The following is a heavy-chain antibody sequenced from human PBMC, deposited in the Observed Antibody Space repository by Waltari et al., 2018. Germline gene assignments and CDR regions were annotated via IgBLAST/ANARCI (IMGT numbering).Heavy chain of an antibody. V-gene: IGHV3-7*01. CDR3: ATSLDAAAND. CDR1: GFTFSNYW. Sequence: EVQLVESGGGLVQPGGSLRLSCAASGFTFSNYWMSWVRQAPGKGLEWKANKKQEGSAKYYADSVKGRFTISRDNAKNSLYLQMNSLRVEDTAVYYCATSLDAAANDWGQGTLVTVSS. J-gene: IGHJ4*02. CDR2: KKQEGSAK. D-gene: IGHD5-18*01.